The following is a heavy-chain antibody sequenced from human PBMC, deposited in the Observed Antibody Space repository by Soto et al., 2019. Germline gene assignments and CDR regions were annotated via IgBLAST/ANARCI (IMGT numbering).Heavy chain of an antibody. CDR1: GGSISSSSYY. J-gene: IGHJ6*02. CDR2: IYYSGST. CDR3: ARHSTGLGKETYYYYYYGMDV. Sequence: KTSETLSLTCTVSGGSISSSSYYWGWIRQPPGKGLEWIGSIYYSGSTYYNPSLKSRVTISVDTSKNQFSLKLSSVTAADTAVYYCARHSTGLGKETYYYYYYGMDVWGQGTTVT. D-gene: IGHD3-9*01. V-gene: IGHV4-39*01.